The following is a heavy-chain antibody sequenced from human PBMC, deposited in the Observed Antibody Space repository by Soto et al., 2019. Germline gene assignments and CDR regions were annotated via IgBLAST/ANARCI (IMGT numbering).Heavy chain of an antibody. CDR2: ISGSGGST. J-gene: IGHJ4*02. V-gene: IGHV3-23*01. CDR1: GFTFSSYA. CDR3: ATDPRDIVVVVAATMGRCFDY. D-gene: IGHD2-15*01. Sequence: EVQLLESGGGLVQPGGSLRLSCAASGFTFSSYAMSWVRQAPGKGLEWVSAISGSGGSTYYADSVKGRFTISRDNSKNTLYLQMNSLRAEDTAVYYCATDPRDIVVVVAATMGRCFDYWGQGTLVTVSS.